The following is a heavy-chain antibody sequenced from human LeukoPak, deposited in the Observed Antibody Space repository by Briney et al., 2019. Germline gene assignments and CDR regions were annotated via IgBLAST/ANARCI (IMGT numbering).Heavy chain of an antibody. Sequence: ASVTVSFKASGYTFTSYYMHWVRQAPGQGLEWMGIINPSGGSTSYAQKFQGRVTMTRDTSTSTVYMELSSLRSEDTAVYYCARGAVDYYFDYWGQGTLVTVSS. D-gene: IGHD6-19*01. CDR2: INPSGGST. CDR1: GYTFTSYY. J-gene: IGHJ4*02. CDR3: ARGAVDYYFDY. V-gene: IGHV1-46*01.